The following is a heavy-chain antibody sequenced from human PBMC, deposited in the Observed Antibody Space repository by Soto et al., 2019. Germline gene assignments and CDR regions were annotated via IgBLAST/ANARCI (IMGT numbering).Heavy chain of an antibody. CDR1: GFTFSSYA. J-gene: IGHJ4*02. V-gene: IGHV3-23*01. CDR3: AKEDPEYYDYVWGPLDY. D-gene: IGHD3-16*01. CDR2: ISGSGGST. Sequence: PGGSLRLSCAASGFTFSSYAMSWVRQAPGKGLEWVSAISGSGGSTYYADSVKGRFTISRDNSKNTLYLQMNSLRAEDTAVYYCAKEDPEYYDYVWGPLDYWGQGTLVTVSS.